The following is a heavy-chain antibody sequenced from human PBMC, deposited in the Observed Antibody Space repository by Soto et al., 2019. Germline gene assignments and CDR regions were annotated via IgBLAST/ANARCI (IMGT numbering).Heavy chain of an antibody. CDR1: GFTVSSNY. CDR2: IYSGGST. J-gene: IGHJ5*02. D-gene: IGHD2-15*01. V-gene: IGHV3-66*01. CDR3: AGTPYCSGGSCYFSTWFDP. Sequence: GGALRLSCADSGFTVSSNYMSWVRQAPGKGLEWVSVIYSGGSTYYADSVKGRFTISRDNAKNTLYLQMNSLRAEDTAVYYCAGTPYCSGGSCYFSTWFDPWGQGTLVTVSS.